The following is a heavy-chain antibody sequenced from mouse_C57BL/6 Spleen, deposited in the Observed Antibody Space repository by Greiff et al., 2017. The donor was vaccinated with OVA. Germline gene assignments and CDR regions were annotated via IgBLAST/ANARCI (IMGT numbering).Heavy chain of an antibody. CDR2: ILPGSGST. Sequence: VQLQQSGAELMKPGASVKLSCKATGYTFTGYWIEWVKQRPGHGLEWIGAILPGSGSTNYNEKVNGKATFTAETPYNTADMQLSSLTTEYSAIYYCARYCSSFDYWGQGTTLTVSS. D-gene: IGHD1-1*01. J-gene: IGHJ2*01. CDR1: GYTFTGYW. CDR3: ARYCSSFDY. V-gene: IGHV1-9*01.